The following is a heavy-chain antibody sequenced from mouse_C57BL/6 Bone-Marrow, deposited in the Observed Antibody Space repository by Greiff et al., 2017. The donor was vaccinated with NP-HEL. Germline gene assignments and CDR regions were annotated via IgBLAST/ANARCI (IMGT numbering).Heavy chain of an antibody. CDR2: ISYSGST. CDR1: GYSITSDY. Sequence: EVQGVESGPGLAKPSQTLSLTCSVTGYSITSDYWNWIRKFPGNKLEYMGYISYSGSTYYNPSLKSRISITRDTSKNQYYLQLNSVTTEDTATYYCARSTLLLPTTRDWYFDVWGTGTTVTVSS. D-gene: IGHD2-1*01. V-gene: IGHV3-8*01. CDR3: ARSTLLLPTTRDWYFDV. J-gene: IGHJ1*03.